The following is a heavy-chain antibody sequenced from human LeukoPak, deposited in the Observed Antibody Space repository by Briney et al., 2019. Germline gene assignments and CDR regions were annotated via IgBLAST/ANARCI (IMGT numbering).Heavy chain of an antibody. CDR2: VIPIFGTA. V-gene: IGHV1-69*05. Sequence: VKVSFKASGGTFISYAISWVRQAPGQGLEWMGGVIPIFGTANYSEKFPGRGTITTAESTRRAYRELRSRTSEDTGGYYCAGAGYSSGWYTYFWGQGTLVTVSS. CDR3: AGAGYSSGWYTYF. J-gene: IGHJ4*02. D-gene: IGHD6-19*01. CDR1: GGTFISYA.